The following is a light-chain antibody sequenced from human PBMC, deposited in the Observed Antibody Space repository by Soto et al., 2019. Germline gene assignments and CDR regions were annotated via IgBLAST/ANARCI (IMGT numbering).Light chain of an antibody. Sequence: DIQMTQSPSTLSASVGDRVTITCRASQSLRGWLAWYQQRPGKAPKALIYDASTLASGVPPRFNGSGSGTEFTLTISSLQPDDFATYYCQQYITYSTFGQGTRLEIK. J-gene: IGKJ5*01. CDR2: DAS. CDR3: QQYITYST. V-gene: IGKV1-5*01. CDR1: QSLRGW.